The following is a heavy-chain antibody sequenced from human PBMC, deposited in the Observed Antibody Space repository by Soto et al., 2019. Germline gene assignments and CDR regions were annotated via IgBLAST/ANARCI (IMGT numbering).Heavy chain of an antibody. D-gene: IGHD2-21*02. J-gene: IGHJ2*01. Sequence: QVQLVESGGGVVQPGTSLRLSCAASGFTFSSYGMHWVRQAPGRGLEWVALISYDGYNKYYADSVKGRFTISRDNSKNTLLLQMNSLISEDTAVYYCAKGEHGGNSRLWYFDLWGRGTLVIVSS. CDR2: ISYDGYNK. CDR1: GFTFSSYG. V-gene: IGHV3-30*18. CDR3: AKGEHGGNSRLWYFDL.